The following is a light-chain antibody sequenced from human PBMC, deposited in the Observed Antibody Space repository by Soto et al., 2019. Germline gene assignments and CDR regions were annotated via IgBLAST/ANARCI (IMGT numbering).Light chain of an antibody. CDR1: QNINTW. CDR3: QQYNNYFWA. CDR2: KAS. Sequence: DIQMTQSPTTVPASVGDRVTITCRASQNINTWLAWYQQKPGKAPKLLILKASTLESGVPSRFSGSGSGTEFTLTISSLQPDDLGTYYCQQYNNYFWAFGQGTRVEIK. V-gene: IGKV1-5*03. J-gene: IGKJ1*01.